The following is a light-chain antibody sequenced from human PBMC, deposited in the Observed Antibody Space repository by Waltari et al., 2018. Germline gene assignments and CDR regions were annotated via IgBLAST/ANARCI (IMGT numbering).Light chain of an antibody. Sequence: QSALTQPRSVSGSPGRAVTISRAGTSNDVGNYNYVSWYQQHPGKAPNLMINDVNKRPSGVPDRFSGYKSGNTASLTISGLQTEDEADYYCCSYAGSYTWVFGGGTKLTVL. V-gene: IGLV2-11*01. CDR1: SNDVGNYNY. CDR2: DVN. CDR3: CSYAGSYTWV. J-gene: IGLJ3*02.